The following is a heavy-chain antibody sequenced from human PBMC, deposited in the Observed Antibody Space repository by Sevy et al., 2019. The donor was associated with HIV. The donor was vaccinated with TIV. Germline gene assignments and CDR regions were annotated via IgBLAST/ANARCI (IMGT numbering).Heavy chain of an antibody. V-gene: IGHV3-23*01. CDR3: AREGCTKPHDY. D-gene: IGHD2-8*01. J-gene: IGHJ4*02. CDR1: GFTFSKYS. Sequence: GGSLRLSCAASGFTFSKYSMSWVRQPPGKGLEWVSTLSFGCGEINYADSVKGRFTISRDNSKGSVYLQMNNLRPEDTAVYYCAREGCTKPHDYRGQGTLVTVSS. CDR2: LSFGCGEI.